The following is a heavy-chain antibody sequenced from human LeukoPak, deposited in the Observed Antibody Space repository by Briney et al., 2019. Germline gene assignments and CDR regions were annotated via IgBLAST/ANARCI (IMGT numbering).Heavy chain of an antibody. Sequence: PGGSLRLSCAASGFTFSGSAMHWVRQASGKGLEWVGRIRSNANSYATAYAASVKGRFTISRDDSKNTAYLQMNSLKAEDTAVYYCTRLGVAVAPNYWGQGTLVTVSS. D-gene: IGHD6-19*01. CDR1: GFTFSGSA. V-gene: IGHV3-73*01. CDR2: IRSNANSYAT. J-gene: IGHJ4*02. CDR3: TRLGVAVAPNY.